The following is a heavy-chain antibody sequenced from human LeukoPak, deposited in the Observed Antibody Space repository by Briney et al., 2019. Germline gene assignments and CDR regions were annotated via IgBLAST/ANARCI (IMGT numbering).Heavy chain of an antibody. CDR3: ARDKSLPGNWFGNDY. V-gene: IGHV4-59*01. D-gene: IGHD3-10*01. CDR1: GGSISNYL. J-gene: IGHJ4*02. CDR2: VSSSGT. Sequence: SETLSLTCTVSGGSISNYLWSWIRQSPGQGPEWIGYVSSSGTNYNPSLGSRVTISVDTSKNQFSLKLSSVTAADTAVYYCARDKSLPGNWFGNDYWGQGTLVTVSS.